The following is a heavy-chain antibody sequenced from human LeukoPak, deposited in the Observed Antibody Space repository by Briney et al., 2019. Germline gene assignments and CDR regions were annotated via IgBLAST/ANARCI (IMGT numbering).Heavy chain of an antibody. CDR3: ARSSMITFGGVIVKAFDI. J-gene: IGHJ3*02. CDR1: GFTFSSYW. V-gene: IGHV3-7*03. Sequence: GGSLRLSCAASGFTFSSYWMSWVRQAPGKGLEWVANIKPDGSEKYYVDSVKGRFTISRDNAKNSLYLQMNSLRAEDTAVYYCARSSMITFGGVIVKAFDIWGQGTMVTVSS. D-gene: IGHD3-16*02. CDR2: IKPDGSEK.